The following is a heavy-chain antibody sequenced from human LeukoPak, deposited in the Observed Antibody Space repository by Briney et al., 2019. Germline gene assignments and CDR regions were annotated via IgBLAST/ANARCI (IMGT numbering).Heavy chain of an antibody. J-gene: IGHJ4*02. CDR2: IKPDGGEK. Sequence: GGSLRLSCAASGFTFNTYWMSWVRQAPGKGLEWVANIKPDGGEKYHVDSVKGRFTISRDNTKNSLYLQMNSLRAEDTAVYYCARHQLGELSRWGQGTLVTVSS. D-gene: IGHD3-16*02. CDR3: ARHQLGELSR. V-gene: IGHV3-7*03. CDR1: GFTFNTYW.